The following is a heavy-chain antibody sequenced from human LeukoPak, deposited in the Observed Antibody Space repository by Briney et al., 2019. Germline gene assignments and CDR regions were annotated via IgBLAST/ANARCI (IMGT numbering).Heavy chain of an antibody. CDR1: GFTFHDYD. Sequence: GGSLRLSCAASGFTFHDYDMSWVRQSPGKGLEWVAGINWNGDRTCYADPVKGRFTLSRDKAKNTVYLQRNSLGVEDAAVYYCVRGSSDWNGMDVWGQGTTVTVS. V-gene: IGHV3-20*04. CDR3: VRGSSDWNGMDV. J-gene: IGHJ6*02. D-gene: IGHD6-19*01. CDR2: INWNGDRT.